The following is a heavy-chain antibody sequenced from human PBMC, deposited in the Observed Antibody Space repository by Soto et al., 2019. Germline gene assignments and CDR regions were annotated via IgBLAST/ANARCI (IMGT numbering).Heavy chain of an antibody. D-gene: IGHD1-20*01. CDR1: GYTFTGYY. CDR2: INPNSGGT. Sequence: ASVKVSCKASGYTFTGYYMHWVRQAPGQGLEWMGWINPNSGGTNYAQKFQGWVTMTRDTSISTAYMELSRLRSDDTAVYYCASAARESGITGTSGAFDIWGQGTMVTVSS. V-gene: IGHV1-2*04. CDR3: ASAARESGITGTSGAFDI. J-gene: IGHJ3*02.